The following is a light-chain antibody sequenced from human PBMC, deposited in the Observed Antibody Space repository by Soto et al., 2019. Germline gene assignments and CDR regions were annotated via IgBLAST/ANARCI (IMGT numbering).Light chain of an antibody. V-gene: IGLV1-44*01. Sequence: QAVVTQPPSASGTPGQRVTISCSGASSNIGTYTVNWYQQLPGMAPKLLIHSNSHRPSGVPDRFSGSKSGTSASLAISGLQSEDEANYHCGTWDDSLNAMVFGGGTKLTVL. CDR3: GTWDDSLNAMV. CDR2: SNS. CDR1: SSNIGTYT. J-gene: IGLJ3*02.